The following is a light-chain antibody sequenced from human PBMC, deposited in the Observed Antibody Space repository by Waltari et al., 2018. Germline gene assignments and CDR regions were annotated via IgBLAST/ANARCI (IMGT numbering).Light chain of an antibody. Sequence: QSVLTQPPSASGPPGQTVTIPCSGSRSNVGSNTVNWFQQVPGTAPKLLIYSNNQRPSGVPDRFSGSKSGPSASLAISGLQSEDEADYYCAAWDDSLNAYVFGTGTQVPVL. J-gene: IGLJ1*01. CDR2: SNN. CDR3: AAWDDSLNAYV. CDR1: RSNVGSNT. V-gene: IGLV1-44*01.